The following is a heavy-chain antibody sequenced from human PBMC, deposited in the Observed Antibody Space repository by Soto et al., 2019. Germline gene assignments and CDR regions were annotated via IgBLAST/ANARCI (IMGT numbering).Heavy chain of an antibody. V-gene: IGHV3-33*01. CDR3: ARDDHGSGRYAFFDY. CDR1: GFIFSSYG. J-gene: IGHJ4*02. D-gene: IGHD3-10*01. Sequence: GGSLRLSCAASGFIFSSYGMHWVRQAPGKGLEWVAFMWYGGSNEHYADSVKGRFTISRDNSKNTLYLQMNSLRAEDTAVYYCARDDHGSGRYAFFDYWGQGTLVTVSS. CDR2: MWYGGSNE.